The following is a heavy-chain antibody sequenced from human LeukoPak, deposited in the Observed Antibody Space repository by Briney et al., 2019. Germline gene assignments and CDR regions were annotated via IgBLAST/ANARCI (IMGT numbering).Heavy chain of an antibody. Sequence: GESLKISCKGSGYSFTTYWIGWVRQMPGKGLEWMGIIYPGDSDTRYSPSFQGQVTISADKSISTAYLQWSSLRASDTAMYYCASLSSEMATITGDYFDYWGQGTLVTVSS. CDR2: IYPGDSDT. D-gene: IGHD5-24*01. J-gene: IGHJ4*02. CDR3: ASLSSEMATITGDYFDY. CDR1: GYSFTTYW. V-gene: IGHV5-51*01.